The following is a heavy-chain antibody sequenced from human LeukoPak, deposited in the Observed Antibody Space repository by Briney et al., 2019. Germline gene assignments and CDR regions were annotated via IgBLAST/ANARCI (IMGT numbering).Heavy chain of an antibody. Sequence: RGSLRLSCAASGFTFSSYGMHWVRQAPGKGLEWVAFIRYDGSNKYYADSVKGRFTISRDNSKNTLYLQMNSLRAEDTAVYYCARGRRGWFGVTNYAFDIWGQGTMVTVSS. CDR1: GFTFSSYG. D-gene: IGHD3-10*01. J-gene: IGHJ3*02. CDR2: IRYDGSNK. CDR3: ARGRRGWFGVTNYAFDI. V-gene: IGHV3-30*02.